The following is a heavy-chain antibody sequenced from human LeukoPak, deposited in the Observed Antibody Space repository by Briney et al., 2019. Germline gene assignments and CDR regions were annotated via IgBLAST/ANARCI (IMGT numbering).Heavy chain of an antibody. D-gene: IGHD3-22*01. V-gene: IGHV3-30*18. CDR3: AKEFMDSSGYEEYYFDY. CDR1: GFTFSSYG. Sequence: GGSLRLSCAASGFTFSSYGMLWVRQAPGKGLEWMAVISYDGSNKYYADFVKGRFTISRDNSKNTLYLQMNSLRAEDTAVYYCAKEFMDSSGYEEYYFDYWGQGTLVTVSS. CDR2: ISYDGSNK. J-gene: IGHJ4*02.